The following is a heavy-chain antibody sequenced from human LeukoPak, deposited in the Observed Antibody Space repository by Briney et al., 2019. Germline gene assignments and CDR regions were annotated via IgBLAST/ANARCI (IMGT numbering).Heavy chain of an antibody. J-gene: IGHJ4*02. CDR2: ISYDGSNK. D-gene: IGHD6-19*01. CDR3: ARDGSSGRTWYFDY. Sequence: QPGGSLRLSCAASGFTFSSYAMHWVRQAPGKGLEWVAVISYDGSNKYYADSVKGRFTISRDNSKNTLYLQMNSLRAEDTAVYYCARDGSSGRTWYFDYWGQGTLVTVSS. CDR1: GFTFSSYA. V-gene: IGHV3-30-3*01.